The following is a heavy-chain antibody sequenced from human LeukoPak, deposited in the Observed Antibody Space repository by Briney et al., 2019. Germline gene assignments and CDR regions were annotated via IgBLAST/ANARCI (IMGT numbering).Heavy chain of an antibody. CDR3: ARETYNTGTYLDY. V-gene: IGHV1-46*01. CDR1: GYTFTSFY. CDR2: INPNSDTT. Sequence: ASVKVSCKTFGYTFTSFYMHWLRQAPGQGLEWMGRINPNSDTTSYAQKFQGRVTMTRDTSTSAVYMELSSLRSEDTAVYYCARETYNTGTYLDYLGQGTLVTVSS. J-gene: IGHJ4*02. D-gene: IGHD3-10*01.